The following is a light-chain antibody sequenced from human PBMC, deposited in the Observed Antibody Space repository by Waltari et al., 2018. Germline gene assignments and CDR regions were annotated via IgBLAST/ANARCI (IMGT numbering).Light chain of an antibody. V-gene: IGKV4-1*01. CDR3: HQYYTTPRT. Sequence: DIEMTQSPDSLGVSLGERATITCKSSQSLFYSPKNKNYLAWYQQKRGQPPRLLISWASALDSGVPDRFSGSVSGTYFTLTISILQAEDVAVYYCHQYYTTPRTFGQGTKLEIK. CDR2: WAS. CDR1: QSLFYSPKNKNY. J-gene: IGKJ2*01.